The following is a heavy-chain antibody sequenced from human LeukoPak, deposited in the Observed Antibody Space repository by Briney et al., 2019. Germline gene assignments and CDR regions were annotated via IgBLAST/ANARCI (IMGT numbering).Heavy chain of an antibody. Sequence: VKPSETLSLTCPVSGVSISSSSYYWGWIRQPPGKGLEWIGSIYYSGITYYNPSLKSRVTISLDTSKNQFSLKLSSVTAADTAVYYCARGYDTPDYWGQGTLVTVSS. CDR2: IYYSGIT. J-gene: IGHJ4*02. V-gene: IGHV4-39*01. CDR3: ARGYDTPDY. CDR1: GVSISSSSYY. D-gene: IGHD3-3*01.